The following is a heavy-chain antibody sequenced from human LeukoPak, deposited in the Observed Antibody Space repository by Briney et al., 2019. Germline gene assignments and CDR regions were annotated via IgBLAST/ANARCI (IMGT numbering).Heavy chain of an antibody. J-gene: IGHJ4*02. V-gene: IGHV3-30-3*01. CDR1: GFTFSSYA. CDR3: TKASSGSYYELPDY. CDR2: ISYDGSNK. D-gene: IGHD1-26*01. Sequence: PGGSLRLSCVASGFTFSSYAMYWVRQAPGKGLEWVAVISYDGSNKYYVDSVKGRFTISRDNAKNSLYLQMNSLRAEDMALYYCTKASSGSYYELPDYWGQGTLVTVSS.